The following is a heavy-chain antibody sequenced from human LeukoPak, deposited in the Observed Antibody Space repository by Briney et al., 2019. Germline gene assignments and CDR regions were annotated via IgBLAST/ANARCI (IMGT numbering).Heavy chain of an antibody. CDR1: GFTFSSYA. D-gene: IGHD3-22*01. V-gene: IGHV3-23*01. CDR2: ISGSGGST. Sequence: PGGSLRLSCAASGFTFSSYAMSWVRQAPGKGLEWVSAISGSGGSTYYADSVKGRFTISRDNSKNTLYLQMNSLRAEDTAVYYCARDDYYDSSGYYYGADYWGQGTLVTVSS. J-gene: IGHJ4*02. CDR3: ARDDYYDSSGYYYGADY.